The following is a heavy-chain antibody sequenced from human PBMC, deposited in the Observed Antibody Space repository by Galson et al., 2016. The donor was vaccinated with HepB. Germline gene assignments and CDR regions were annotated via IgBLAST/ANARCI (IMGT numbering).Heavy chain of an antibody. CDR3: ARGPDYAGNSNWIDP. V-gene: IGHV4-4*02. CDR1: GGSISITNW. Sequence: SETLSLTCAVSGGSISITNWWNWVRQPPGKGLEWIGEIHYSGSTNYNPSLKSRVTISVDKSKNQFSLRLSSVTAADTAVDYCARGPDYAGNSNWIDPWGQGTLVTVSS. D-gene: IGHD4-23*01. J-gene: IGHJ5*02. CDR2: IHYSGST.